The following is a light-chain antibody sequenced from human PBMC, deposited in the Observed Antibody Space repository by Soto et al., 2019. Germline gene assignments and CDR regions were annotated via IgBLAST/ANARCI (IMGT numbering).Light chain of an antibody. J-gene: IGKJ5*01. CDR1: QGIGDT. Sequence: EIVLTQSPGTLSFSPGGGCTLSCRASQGIGDTLAWYQQRPGLAPRLLVYGASKRATGIPDRFRGSGSGSEFTLTISGLEPEDFAVYFCQHFGSSPPVTFGQGTRLEIK. CDR2: GAS. V-gene: IGKV3-20*01. CDR3: QHFGSSPPVT.